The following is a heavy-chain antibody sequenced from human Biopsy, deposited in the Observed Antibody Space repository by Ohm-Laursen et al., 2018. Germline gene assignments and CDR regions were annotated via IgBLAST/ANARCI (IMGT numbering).Heavy chain of an antibody. D-gene: IGHD3-10*01. CDR3: ARGLPRIAPMVRGRRTWFDP. J-gene: IGHJ5*02. V-gene: IGHV4-34*01. Sequence: TLSLTCAVYGGTFKGCFRGWIRQTPGKGAGWVGEIKPRGRTNNNPSLDSRVAISADTSKNQFSLNLYSVTAADTAVYFCARGLPRIAPMVRGRRTWFDPWGQGTLVTVSS. CDR1: GGTFKGCF. CDR2: IKPRGRT.